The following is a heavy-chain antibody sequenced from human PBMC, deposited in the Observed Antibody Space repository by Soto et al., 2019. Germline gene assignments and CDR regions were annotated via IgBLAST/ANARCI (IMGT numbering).Heavy chain of an antibody. CDR3: ARNLGYCSSTSCFGGFDP. CDR1: GFTFSSYG. D-gene: IGHD2-2*01. J-gene: IGHJ5*02. V-gene: IGHV3-33*01. CDR2: IWYDGSNK. Sequence: GGSLRLSCAASGFTFSSYGMHWVRQAPGKGLEWVAVIWYDGSNKYYADSVKGRFTISRDNSKNTLYLQMNSLRAEDTAVYYCARNLGYCSSTSCFGGFDPWGEGTLATVSS.